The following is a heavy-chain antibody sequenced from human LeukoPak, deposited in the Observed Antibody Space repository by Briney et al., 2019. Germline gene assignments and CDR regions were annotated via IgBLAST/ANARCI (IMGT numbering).Heavy chain of an antibody. V-gene: IGHV3-30-3*01. J-gene: IGHJ4*02. Sequence: GRSLRLSCAASGFTFSSYAMHWLRQAPGKGRVWVAVISYDGSNKYYADSVKGRFTISRDNSKNTLYLQMNSLRAEDTAVYYCARDELRCSGGTCYSHFDYWGQGTLVTVSS. CDR1: GFTFSSYA. CDR3: ARDELRCSGGTCYSHFDY. D-gene: IGHD2-15*01. CDR2: ISYDGSNK.